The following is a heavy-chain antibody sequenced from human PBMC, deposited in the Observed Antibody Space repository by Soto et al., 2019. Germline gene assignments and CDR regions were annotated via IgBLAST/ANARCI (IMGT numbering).Heavy chain of an antibody. CDR2: IIPIFGTA. D-gene: IGHD3-22*01. CDR3: ARDRGPSSGYYPYWFDP. CDR1: GGTFSSYA. J-gene: IGHJ5*02. Sequence: QVQLVQSGAEVKKPGSSVKVSCKASGGTFSSYAITWVRQAPGQGLEWMGGIIPIFGTANYAKKFQTRVTITADEYTSTAYMELSRLRVEDTAVYYCARDRGPSSGYYPYWFDPWGQGTLVTVSS. V-gene: IGHV1-69*12.